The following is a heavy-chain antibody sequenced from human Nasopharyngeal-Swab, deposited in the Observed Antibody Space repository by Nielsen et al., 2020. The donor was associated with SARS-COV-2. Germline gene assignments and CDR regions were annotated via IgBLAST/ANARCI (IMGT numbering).Heavy chain of an antibody. CDR1: GGSFSGYY. V-gene: IGHV4-34*01. J-gene: IGHJ4*02. Sequence: SETLSLTCAVSGGSFSGYYWGWIRQPPGKGLEWIGEINHSGSTNYNPSLKSRVTISVDTSKNQFSLKLSSVTAADTAVYYCARTSSGRRFDYWGQGTLVTVSS. CDR3: ARTSSGRRFDY. CDR2: INHSGST. D-gene: IGHD6-25*01.